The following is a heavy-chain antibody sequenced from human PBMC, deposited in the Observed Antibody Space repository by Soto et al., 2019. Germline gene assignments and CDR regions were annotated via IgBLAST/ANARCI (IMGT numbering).Heavy chain of an antibody. D-gene: IGHD2-15*01. CDR2: MNPNSGNT. CDR1: GYTFTSYD. J-gene: IGHJ5*02. V-gene: IGHV1-8*01. CDR3: FVRGYCSGGSCYP. Sequence: QVQLVQSGAEVKKPGASVKVSCKASGYTFTSYDINWVRQATGQGLEWMGWMNPNSGNTGYAQKFQGRVTXTXATXRTTAYMELSSLRSEDTAVYYCFVRGYCSGGSCYPWGQGTLVTVSS.